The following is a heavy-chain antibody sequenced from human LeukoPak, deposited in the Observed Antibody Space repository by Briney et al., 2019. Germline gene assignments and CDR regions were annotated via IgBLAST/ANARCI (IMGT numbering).Heavy chain of an antibody. CDR3: ASVAHYYYYYMDV. J-gene: IGHJ6*03. CDR2: ISSSSSYI. CDR1: GFTFSNYG. D-gene: IGHD2-15*01. Sequence: GGTLRLSCAASGFTFSNYGMAWVRQAPGKGLEWVSSISSSSSYIYYADSVKGRFTISRDNAKNSLYLQMNSLRAEDTAVYYCASVAHYYYYYMDVWGKGTTVTISS. V-gene: IGHV3-21*01.